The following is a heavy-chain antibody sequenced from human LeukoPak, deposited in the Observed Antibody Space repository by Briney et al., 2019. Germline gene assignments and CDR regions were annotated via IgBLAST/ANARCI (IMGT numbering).Heavy chain of an antibody. CDR2: ISWNSGSI. CDR1: GFTFDDYA. Sequence: PGGSLRLSCAASGFTFDDYAMHWVRQAPGKGLEWVSGISWNSGSIGYADSVKGRFTISRDNAKNSLYLQMNSLRAEDTAVYYCATHPKWELPGLDYWGQGTLVTVSS. CDR3: ATHPKWELPGLDY. J-gene: IGHJ4*02. V-gene: IGHV3-9*01. D-gene: IGHD1-26*01.